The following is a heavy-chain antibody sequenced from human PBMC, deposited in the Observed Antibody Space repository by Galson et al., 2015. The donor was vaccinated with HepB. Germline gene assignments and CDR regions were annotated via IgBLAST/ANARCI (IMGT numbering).Heavy chain of an antibody. Sequence: SETLSLTCTVSGGSISSSSYYWGWIRQPPGKGLEWIGSIYYSGSTYYNPSLKSRVTISVDTSKNQFSLKLSSVTAADTAVYYCARDDDYGADLWGRGTLVTVSS. CDR1: GGSISSSSYY. V-gene: IGHV4-39*02. CDR2: IYYSGST. J-gene: IGHJ2*01. CDR3: ARDDDYGADL. D-gene: IGHD4-17*01.